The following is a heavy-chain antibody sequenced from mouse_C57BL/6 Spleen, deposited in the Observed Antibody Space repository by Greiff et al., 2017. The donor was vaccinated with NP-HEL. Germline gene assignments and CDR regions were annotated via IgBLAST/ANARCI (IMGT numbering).Heavy chain of an antibody. CDR1: GYSITSGYD. CDR3: ARSYYYGSSYAWFAY. CDR2: ISYSGST. D-gene: IGHD1-1*01. V-gene: IGHV3-1*01. Sequence: EVQRVESGPGMVKPSQSLSLTCTVTGYSITSGYDWHWIRHFPGNKLEWMGYISYSGSTNYNPSFKSRTSITHDTSKNHFFLKLNSVTTEDTATYYCARSYYYGSSYAWFAYWGQGTLVTVSA. J-gene: IGHJ3*01.